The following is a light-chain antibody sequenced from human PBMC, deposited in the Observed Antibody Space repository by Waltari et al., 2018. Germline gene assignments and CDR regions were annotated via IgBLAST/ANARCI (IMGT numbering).Light chain of an antibody. CDR2: YAN. V-gene: IGKV1-17*01. Sequence: DIQMSQSPSSLSASVGDRVTITCRASQGISSYLNWYQQKPGTAPKLLIYYANSLPSGVPSRFSGSGSGTEFTLTISSLQPEDFATYYCQQGNSYPWTFGQGTKVEIK. J-gene: IGKJ1*01. CDR3: QQGNSYPWT. CDR1: QGISSY.